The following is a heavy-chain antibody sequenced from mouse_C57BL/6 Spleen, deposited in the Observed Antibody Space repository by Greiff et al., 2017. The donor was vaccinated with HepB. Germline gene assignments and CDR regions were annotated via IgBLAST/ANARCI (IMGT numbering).Heavy chain of an antibody. J-gene: IGHJ2*01. D-gene: IGHD4-1*02. CDR1: GYTFTDYY. CDR2: IYPGSGNT. CDR3: ARTQLGRPFDY. V-gene: IGHV1-76*01. Sequence: VQLQQSGAELVRPGASVKLSCKASGYTFTDYYINWVKQRPGQGLEWIARIYPGSGNTYYNEKFKGKATLTAEKSSSTAYMQLSSLTSEDSAVYFCARTQLGRPFDYWGQGTTLTVSS.